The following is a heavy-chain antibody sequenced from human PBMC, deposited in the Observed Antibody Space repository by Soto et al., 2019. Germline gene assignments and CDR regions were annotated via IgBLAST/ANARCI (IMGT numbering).Heavy chain of an antibody. CDR1: GGSISSSSYY. Sequence: QLQLQESGPGLVKPSETLSLTCTVSGGSISSSSYYWVWIRQPPGKGLEWIGSFYYTGNTYYNSSLESRVTISGDTSENQFSLKLTSVTAADTAVYYCARQVVDGAVAGSGSFDYWGQGTLVTVSS. CDR2: FYYTGNT. J-gene: IGHJ4*02. D-gene: IGHD3-10*01. CDR3: ARQVVDGAVAGSGSFDY. V-gene: IGHV4-39*01.